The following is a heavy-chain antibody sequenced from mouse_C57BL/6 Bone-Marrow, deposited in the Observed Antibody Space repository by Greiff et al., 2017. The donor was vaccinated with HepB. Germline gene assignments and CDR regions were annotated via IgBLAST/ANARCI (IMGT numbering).Heavy chain of an antibody. J-gene: IGHJ3*01. CDR1: GYTFTDYY. Sequence: EVQLQQSGPELVKPGASVKISCKASGYTFTDYYMNWVKQSHGKSLEWIGDINPNNGGTRYNQKFKGKATLTVDKSSSTAYMELRSLTSEDSAVYYCAEAYYSNPFAYWGQGTLVTVSA. V-gene: IGHV1-26*01. D-gene: IGHD2-5*01. CDR2: INPNNGGT. CDR3: AEAYYSNPFAY.